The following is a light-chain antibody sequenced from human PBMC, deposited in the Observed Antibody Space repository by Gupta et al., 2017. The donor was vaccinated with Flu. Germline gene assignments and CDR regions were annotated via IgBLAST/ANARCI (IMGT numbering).Light chain of an antibody. J-gene: IGKJ1*01. CDR2: AAS. Sequence: GDRVTITCRASQSISSYLNWYQQKPGKAPKLLIYAASSLQSGVPSRFSGSGSGTDFTLTISSLQPEDFATYYCQQSYSTRRTFGQGTKVEIK. CDR3: QQSYSTRRT. V-gene: IGKV1-39*01. CDR1: QSISSY.